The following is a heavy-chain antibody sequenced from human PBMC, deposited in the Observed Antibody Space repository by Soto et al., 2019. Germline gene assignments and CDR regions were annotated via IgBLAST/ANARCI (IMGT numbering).Heavy chain of an antibody. D-gene: IGHD3-9*01. CDR2: ISAYNGNT. Sequence: GASVQVSCKASGYTFTSYGISWVRQAPGQGLEWMGWISAYNGNTNYAQKLQGRVTMTTDTSTSTAYMELRSLRSDDTAVYYCARPITYYDILTGYFPRGDWFDPWGQGTLVTVSS. CDR3: ARPITYYDILTGYFPRGDWFDP. J-gene: IGHJ5*02. V-gene: IGHV1-18*01. CDR1: GYTFTSYG.